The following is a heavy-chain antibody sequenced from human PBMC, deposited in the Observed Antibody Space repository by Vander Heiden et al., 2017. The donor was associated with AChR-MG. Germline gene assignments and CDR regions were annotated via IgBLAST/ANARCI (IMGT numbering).Heavy chain of an antibody. V-gene: IGHV3-9*01. CDR3: AKGLYFGELIL. Sequence: EMQLVESGGDLVQPGRSLTLPCAASGFTFDDYPMHWVRQMPGKGLEWVAYISWNGGNIGYGDSVNGRFTISRDNAKNSLYLQMDSLRPEDTALYYCAKGLYFGELILWGQGTQVTVSS. CDR1: GFTFDDYP. CDR2: ISWNGGNI. D-gene: IGHD3-10*01. J-gene: IGHJ4*02.